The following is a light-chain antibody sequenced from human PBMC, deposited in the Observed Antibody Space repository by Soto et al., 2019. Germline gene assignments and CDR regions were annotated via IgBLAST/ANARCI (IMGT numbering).Light chain of an antibody. Sequence: DFPMTQSPXTLSASVGDRVTITCRASQNIRSRLAGFQQKPGKAPKLRIYDASSLESGVPQRFSGSGSGTEFTLTISSLQTDDFSTYYCQQYQSYWTFGQGTKVDI. CDR2: DAS. CDR1: QNIRSR. V-gene: IGKV1-5*01. J-gene: IGKJ1*01. CDR3: QQYQSYWT.